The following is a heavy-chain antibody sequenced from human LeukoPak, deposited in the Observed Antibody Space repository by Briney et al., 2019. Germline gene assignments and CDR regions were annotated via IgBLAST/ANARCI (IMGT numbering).Heavy chain of an antibody. Sequence: GGSLRLSCAASGFSFSTYGVHWVRQAPGKGLEWVTFIRYDGSNKYYADSVKGRFTISRDNSKNTLYLQMNSLRAEDTAVYYCAKDNGYYGPYYFDYWGQGTLVTVSS. CDR1: GFSFSTYG. CDR2: IRYDGSNK. D-gene: IGHD3-10*01. CDR3: AKDNGYYGPYYFDY. J-gene: IGHJ4*02. V-gene: IGHV3-30*02.